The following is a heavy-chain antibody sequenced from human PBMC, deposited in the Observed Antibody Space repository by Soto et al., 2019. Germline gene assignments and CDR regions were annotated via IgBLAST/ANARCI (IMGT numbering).Heavy chain of an antibody. CDR1: GGSISSYY. V-gene: IGHV4-59*08. CDR2: IYYSGST. J-gene: IGHJ4*02. D-gene: IGHD6-13*01. CDR3: ARQRRYSSSWYSSDY. Sequence: SETLSLTCTVSGGSISSYYWSWIRQPPGKGLEWIGYIYYSGSTYYNPSLKSRVTISVDTSKNQFSLKLSSVTAADTAVYYCARQRRYSSSWYSSDYWGQGTLVTVSS.